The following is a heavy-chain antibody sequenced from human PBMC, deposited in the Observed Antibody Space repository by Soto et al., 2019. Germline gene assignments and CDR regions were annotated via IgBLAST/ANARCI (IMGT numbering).Heavy chain of an antibody. V-gene: IGHV3-23*01. CDR3: AKAPKYYYYYYGMDV. J-gene: IGHJ6*02. Sequence: GGSLRLSCAASGFTFSSYAMSWVRQAPGKGLEWVSAISGSGGSTYYADSVKGRFTISRDNSKNTLYLQMNSLRAEDTAVYYCAKAPKYYYYYYGMDVWGQGTTVTVSS. CDR2: ISGSGGST. CDR1: GFTFSSYA.